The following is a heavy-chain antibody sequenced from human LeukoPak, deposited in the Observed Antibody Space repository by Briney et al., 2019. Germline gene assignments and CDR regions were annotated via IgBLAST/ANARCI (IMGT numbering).Heavy chain of an antibody. V-gene: IGHV3-21*01. CDR3: ARDRRSHDAFDI. J-gene: IGHJ3*02. CDR2: ISSSSSYI. Sequence: GGSLRLSCAASGFTVSSNYMSWVRQAPGKGLEWVSSISSSSSYIYYADSVKGRSTISRDNAKNSLYLQMNSLRAEDTAVYYCARDRRSHDAFDIWGQGTMVTVSS. CDR1: GFTVSSNY.